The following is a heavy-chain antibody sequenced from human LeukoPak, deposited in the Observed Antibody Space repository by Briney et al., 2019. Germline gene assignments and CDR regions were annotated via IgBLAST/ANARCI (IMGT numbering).Heavy chain of an antibody. CDR3: AKDGNWARFEN. CDR1: GFTFSSYS. Sequence: GGLRLSCAASGFTFSSYSMNWVRQAPGKGLEWVSSISSSSSYIYYADSVKGRFTISRDNAKNSLYLQMNSPRAEDTAAYYCAKDGNWARFENWGQGTLVTVSS. J-gene: IGHJ4*02. D-gene: IGHD7-27*01. CDR2: ISSSSSYI. V-gene: IGHV3-21*04.